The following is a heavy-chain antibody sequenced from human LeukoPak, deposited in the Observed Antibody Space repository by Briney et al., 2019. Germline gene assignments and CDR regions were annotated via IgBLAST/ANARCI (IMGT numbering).Heavy chain of an antibody. D-gene: IGHD6-13*01. J-gene: IGHJ6*03. Sequence: ASVKVSCKASGYTFTSYGISWVRQAPGQGLEWMGWISAYNGNTNYARKLQGRVTMTTDTSTSTAYMELRSLRSDDTAVYYCAREGSSSWKNYYYYYTDVWGKGTTVTVSS. CDR3: AREGSSSWKNYYYYYTDV. CDR2: ISAYNGNT. CDR1: GYTFTSYG. V-gene: IGHV1-18*01.